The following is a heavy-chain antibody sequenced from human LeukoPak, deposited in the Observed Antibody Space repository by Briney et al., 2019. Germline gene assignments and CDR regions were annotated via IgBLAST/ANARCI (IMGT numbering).Heavy chain of an antibody. CDR3: ARYGDSSGSDPHY. D-gene: IGHD3-10*01. V-gene: IGHV4-31*01. Sequence: PSQTLSLTCTVSGVPISSGDYHWRRIRQHPGKGLEWIGYIDYSGSTYYNPSLESLLTMSVDTSKNQFSLKLTSVSATDAAVYYCARYGDSSGSDPHYWGQGTLVTVSS. J-gene: IGHJ4*02. CDR2: IDYSGST. CDR1: GVPISSGDYH.